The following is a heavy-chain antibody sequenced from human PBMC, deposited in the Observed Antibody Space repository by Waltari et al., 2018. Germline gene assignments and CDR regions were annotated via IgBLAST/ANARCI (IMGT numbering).Heavy chain of an antibody. CDR1: GYTLTELS. D-gene: IGHD3-22*01. J-gene: IGHJ4*02. Sequence: QVQLVQSGAEVKKPGASVKVSCKVSGYTLTELSIHWVRQAPGKGLEWMGGFDPEGGETIYAQKVQGRVTMTEDTSTDTAYMELSSLRSEDTAVYYCATDPLYYYDKDYWGQGTLVTVSS. CDR3: ATDPLYYYDKDY. CDR2: FDPEGGET. V-gene: IGHV1-24*01.